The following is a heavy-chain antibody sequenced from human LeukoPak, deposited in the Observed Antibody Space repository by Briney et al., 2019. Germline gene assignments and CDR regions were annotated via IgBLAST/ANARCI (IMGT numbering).Heavy chain of an antibody. V-gene: IGHV1-8*01. CDR3: ARVGYYYDSSGYYFSY. CDR2: MNPNSGNT. J-gene: IGHJ4*02. D-gene: IGHD3-22*01. CDR1: GYTFTSYD. Sequence: ASVKVSCKASGYTFTSYDINWVRQATGQGLEWMGWMNPNSGNTGYAQKFQGRVTMTRNTPISTAYMELSSLRSEDTAVYYCARVGYYYDSSGYYFSYWGQGTLVTVSS.